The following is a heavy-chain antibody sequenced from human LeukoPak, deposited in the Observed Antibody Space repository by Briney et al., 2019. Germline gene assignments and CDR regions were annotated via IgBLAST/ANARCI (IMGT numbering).Heavy chain of an antibody. J-gene: IGHJ4*02. CDR1: GYTFTSYD. V-gene: IGHV1-8*01. CDR2: MNPNSGNT. CDR3: ARLPKYSRPLDY. D-gene: IGHD6-6*01. Sequence: GASVKVSCKASGYTFTSYDINWVRQATGQGLEWMGWMNPNSGNTAYAQKFQVRVTMSRDTSISTAYMELNSLRSEDTAVYYCARLPKYSRPLDYWGQGTLVTVSS.